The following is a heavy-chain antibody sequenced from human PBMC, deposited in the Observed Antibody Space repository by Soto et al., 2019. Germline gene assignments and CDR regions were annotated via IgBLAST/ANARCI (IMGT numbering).Heavy chain of an antibody. J-gene: IGHJ5*02. CDR3: AKDSSDDIVVVPAATYTDDHWFDP. Sequence: SLRLSCAASGFTFDDYAMHWVRQAPGKGLEWVSGISWNSGSIGYADSVKGRFTISRDNAKNSLYLQMNSLRAEDTALYYCAKDSSDDIVVVPAATYTDDHWFDPWGQGTLVTVSS. V-gene: IGHV3-9*01. CDR2: ISWNSGSI. D-gene: IGHD2-2*01. CDR1: GFTFDDYA.